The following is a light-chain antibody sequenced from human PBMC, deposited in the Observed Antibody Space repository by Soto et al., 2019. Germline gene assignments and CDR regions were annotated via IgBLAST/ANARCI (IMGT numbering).Light chain of an antibody. V-gene: IGKV3-15*01. J-gene: IGKJ4*01. CDR1: QSVSSN. CDR2: GAS. Sequence: EIVMTQSPATLSVSPGERASLSCRASQSVSSNFAWYQQRPGQAPRLPIYGASTRATGIPGRFSGSGSGTEFTLTISSLQSEDFAVYYCQQYNNWPLTFGGGTKVKIK. CDR3: QQYNNWPLT.